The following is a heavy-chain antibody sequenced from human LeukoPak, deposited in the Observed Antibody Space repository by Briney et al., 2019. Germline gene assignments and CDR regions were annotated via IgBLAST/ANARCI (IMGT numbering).Heavy chain of an antibody. V-gene: IGHV1-18*01. Sequence: ASVKVSCKASGYTFTSYGISWVRQAPGQGLEWMGWISAYNGNTNYAQKLQGRVTMTTDTSTSTAYMELRSLRSDDTAVCYCAKDSGGSYNQGAFDIWGQGTMVTVSS. CDR2: ISAYNGNT. D-gene: IGHD2-15*01. CDR3: AKDSGGSYNQGAFDI. CDR1: GYTFTSYG. J-gene: IGHJ3*02.